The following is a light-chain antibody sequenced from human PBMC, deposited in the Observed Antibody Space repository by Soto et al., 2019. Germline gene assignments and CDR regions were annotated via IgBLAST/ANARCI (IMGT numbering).Light chain of an antibody. CDR3: GADHGSGSIFV. Sequence: QSALTQPPSASASLGASVTLTCTLSSGYSNYKVDWYQQRPGKGPRFVMRVGTGGIVGSKGDGIPDRFSVLGSGLNRYLTIKNIQEEDESDYHCGADHGSGSIFVFGGGTRLTVL. J-gene: IGLJ2*01. CDR1: SGYSNYK. V-gene: IGLV9-49*03. CDR2: VGTGGIVG.